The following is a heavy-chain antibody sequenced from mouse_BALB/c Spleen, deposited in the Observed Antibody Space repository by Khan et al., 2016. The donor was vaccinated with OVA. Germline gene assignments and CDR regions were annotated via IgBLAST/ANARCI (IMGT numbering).Heavy chain of an antibody. V-gene: IGHV3-2*02. CDR3: ARGNYYGYYFDY. Sequence: EVKLEESGPGLVKPSQSLSLTCTVTGYSITSGYAWNWIRQFPGNKLEWMGYISYSGVTSYTPSLKSRISITRVTSKNQFFLQLTSVTTEDTATYYCARGNYYGYYFDYWGQGTTLTVSS. CDR2: ISYSGVT. D-gene: IGHD1-1*01. J-gene: IGHJ2*01. CDR1: GYSITSGYA.